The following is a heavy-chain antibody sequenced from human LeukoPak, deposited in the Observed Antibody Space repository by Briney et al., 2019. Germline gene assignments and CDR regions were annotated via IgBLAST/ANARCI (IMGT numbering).Heavy chain of an antibody. CDR2: IYPGDSDT. CDR3: ARQTTYRNSYYFDY. D-gene: IGHD4-23*01. Sequence: GESLKISCKGSGYSFTSYWIGWVRQMPGTSLECVGIIYPGDSDTRYSPSFQGQVTISADKSISTAYLQWSSLKASDTAMYYCARQTTYRNSYYFDYWGQGTLVTVSS. CDR1: GYSFTSYW. V-gene: IGHV5-51*01. J-gene: IGHJ4*02.